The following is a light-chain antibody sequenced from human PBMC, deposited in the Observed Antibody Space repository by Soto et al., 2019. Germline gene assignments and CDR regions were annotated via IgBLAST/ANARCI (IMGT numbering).Light chain of an antibody. CDR3: QQSYSTPRT. Sequence: IPIAQLPSPLFPVLGGRGTTPFRASQSISSYLNWYQQKPGKAPKLLIYAASSLQSGVPSRFSGSGSGTDFTLTISSLQPEDFATYYCQQSYSTPRTFGQGTKVDI. CDR2: AAS. V-gene: IGKV1-39*01. CDR1: QSISSY. J-gene: IGKJ1*01.